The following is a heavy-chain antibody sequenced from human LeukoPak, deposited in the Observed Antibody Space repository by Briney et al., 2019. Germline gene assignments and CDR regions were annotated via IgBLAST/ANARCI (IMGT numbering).Heavy chain of an antibody. CDR1: GYTFTSYG. D-gene: IGHD2-15*01. V-gene: IGHV1-18*04. CDR2: ISAYNGNT. CDR3: ATEGAAAPSYYYYGMDV. Sequence: ASVKVSCKASGYTFTSYGISWVRQAPGQGLEWMGWISAYNGNTNYAQKLQGRVTMTTDTSTSTAYMELRSLRSDDTAVYYCATEGAAAPSYYYYGMDVWGQGTTVTVSS. J-gene: IGHJ6*02.